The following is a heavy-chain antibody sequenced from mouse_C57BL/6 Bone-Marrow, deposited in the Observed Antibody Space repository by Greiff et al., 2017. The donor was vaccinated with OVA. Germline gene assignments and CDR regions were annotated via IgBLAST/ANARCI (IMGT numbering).Heavy chain of an antibody. CDR2: INPGSGGT. J-gene: IGHJ4*01. V-gene: IGHV1-54*01. CDR1: GYAFTNYL. Sequence: QVQLQQSGAELVRPGTSVKVSCKASGYAFTNYLIEWVKQRPGQGLEWIGVINPGSGGTNYNEKFKGKATLTADKSSSTAYMQLSSLTSEDSAVYFCARGPPSHYYGSSYDAMDYWGQGTSVTVSS. D-gene: IGHD1-1*01. CDR3: ARGPPSHYYGSSYDAMDY.